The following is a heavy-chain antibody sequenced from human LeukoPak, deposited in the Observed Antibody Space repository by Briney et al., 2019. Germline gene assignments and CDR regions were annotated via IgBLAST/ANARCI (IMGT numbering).Heavy chain of an antibody. D-gene: IGHD5-18*01. V-gene: IGHV4-59*08. CDR3: ARRSYGTDYFDY. CDR2: IHYSGST. CDR1: GGSISSYS. J-gene: IGHJ4*02. Sequence: SETLSLTCSVSGGSISSYSWSWIRQPPGKGLECIGYIHYSGSTNYNPSLKSRVTISVDTSKNQFSLKLSSVTAAVTAVYYCARRSYGTDYFDYWGQGTLVTVSS.